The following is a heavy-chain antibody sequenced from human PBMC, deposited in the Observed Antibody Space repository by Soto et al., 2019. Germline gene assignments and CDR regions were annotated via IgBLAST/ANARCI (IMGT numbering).Heavy chain of an antibody. Sequence: QVQLVQSGAEVKKPGSSVQVSCKASGGTFSSYAISWVRQAPGQGLEWMGGIIPIFGTANYAQKFQGRVTITADESTSTAYMELSSLRSEDTAVYYCARVPRLTTGTWGWFDPWGQGTLVTVSS. D-gene: IGHD4-17*01. CDR1: GGTFSSYA. CDR3: ARVPRLTTGTWGWFDP. J-gene: IGHJ5*02. V-gene: IGHV1-69*01. CDR2: IIPIFGTA.